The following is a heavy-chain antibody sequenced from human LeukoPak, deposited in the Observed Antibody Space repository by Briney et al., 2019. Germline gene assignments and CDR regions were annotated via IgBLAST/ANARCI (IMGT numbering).Heavy chain of an antibody. J-gene: IGHJ4*02. D-gene: IGHD2-2*01. CDR1: GFTFSSYW. CDR2: IKQDGSEK. Sequence: GGSLRLSCAASGFTFSSYWMSWVRRAPGKGLEWVANIKQDGSEKYYVDSVKGRFTISRDNAKNSLYLQLNSLRAEDTAVYYCANANPGYSSSTSCVDYWGQGTLVTVSS. CDR3: ANANPGYSSSTSCVDY. V-gene: IGHV3-7*01.